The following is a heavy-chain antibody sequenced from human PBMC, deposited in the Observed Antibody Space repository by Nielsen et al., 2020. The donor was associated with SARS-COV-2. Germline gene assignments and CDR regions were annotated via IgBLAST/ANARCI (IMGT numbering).Heavy chain of an antibody. Sequence: WIRQPPGKGLEWVSSISSSSYIYYADSVKGRFTISRDNAKNSLYPQMNSLRAEDTAVYYCASSESGPAASGYVGNAFDIWGQGTMVTVSS. CDR3: ASSESGPAASGYVGNAFDI. V-gene: IGHV3-69-1*01. J-gene: IGHJ3*02. D-gene: IGHD2-2*01. CDR2: ISSSSYI.